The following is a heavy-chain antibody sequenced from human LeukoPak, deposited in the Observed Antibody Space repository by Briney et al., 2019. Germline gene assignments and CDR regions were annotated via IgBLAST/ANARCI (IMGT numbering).Heavy chain of an antibody. CDR2: IYYSGST. CDR1: GGSSSSSSYY. D-gene: IGHD3-10*01. J-gene: IGHJ4*02. CDR3: ASGVRALYYFDY. Sequence: SETLSLTCTVYGGSSSSSSYYWGWIRQPPGKGLEWIGSIYYSGSTYYNPSLKSRVTISVDTSKNQFSLKLSSVTAAGTAVYYCASGVRALYYFDYWGQGTLVTVSS. V-gene: IGHV4-39*07.